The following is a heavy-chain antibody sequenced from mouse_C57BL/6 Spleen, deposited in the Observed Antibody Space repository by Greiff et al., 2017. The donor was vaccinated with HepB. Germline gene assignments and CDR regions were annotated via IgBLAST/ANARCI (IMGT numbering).Heavy chain of an antibody. V-gene: IGHV5-17*01. CDR2: ISSGSSTI. D-gene: IGHD2-5*01. J-gene: IGHJ3*01. Sequence: EVQRVESGGGLVKPGGSLKLSCAASGFTFSDYGMHWVRQAPEKGLEWVAYISSGSSTIYYADTVKGRFTISRDNAKNTLFLQMTSLRSEDTAMYYCARGYSNYGAYWGQGTLVTVSA. CDR3: ARGYSNYGAY. CDR1: GFTFSDYG.